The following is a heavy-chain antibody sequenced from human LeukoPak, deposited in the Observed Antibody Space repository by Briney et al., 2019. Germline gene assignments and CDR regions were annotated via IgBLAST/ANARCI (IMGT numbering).Heavy chain of an antibody. CDR2: ISGSGGST. J-gene: IGHJ3*02. CDR1: GFTFSSYA. D-gene: IGHD3-22*01. V-gene: IGHV3-23*01. CDR3: AKDIKIRYYYDSSGYPDAFDI. Sequence: GGSLRLSCAASGFTFSSYAMSWVRQAPGKGLEWVSAISGSGGSTYYADSVKSRFTISRDNSKNTLYLQMNSLRAEDTAVYYCAKDIKIRYYYDSSGYPDAFDIWGQGTMVTVSS.